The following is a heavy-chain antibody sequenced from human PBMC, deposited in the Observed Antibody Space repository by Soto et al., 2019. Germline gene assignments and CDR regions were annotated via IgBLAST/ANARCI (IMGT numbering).Heavy chain of an antibody. CDR3: ARDPIGGGAPYYCDY. D-gene: IGHD3-16*01. J-gene: IGHJ4*02. CDR2: INPYTGGT. V-gene: IGHV1-2*02. CDR1: GYTFTDYY. Sequence: QVQLVQSGAEVKKPGASVKVSCKASGYTFTDYYMHWVRQAPGQGLEWLGWINPYTGGTNYAHKFQDRVTLTRDTSISTAYVDLSRLTSDDTAVYYCARDPIGGGAPYYCDYWGQGTLVTASS.